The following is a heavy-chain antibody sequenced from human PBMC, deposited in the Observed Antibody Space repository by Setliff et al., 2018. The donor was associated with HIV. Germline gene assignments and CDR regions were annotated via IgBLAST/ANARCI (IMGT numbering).Heavy chain of an antibody. D-gene: IGHD3-22*01. J-gene: IGHJ5*01. CDR2: IIPVRGLA. V-gene: IGHV1-69*10. CDR3: ARHYFDSNSYYRPPFDS. CDR1: GGTFNTHA. Sequence: SVKVSCKASGGTFNTHAFSWVRQAPGQGLEWMGGIIPVRGLANYARNFQGRVTITADTSTNTAYLGVVSLRSEDTAIYYCARHYFDSNSYYRPPFDSWGQGTPVTVSS.